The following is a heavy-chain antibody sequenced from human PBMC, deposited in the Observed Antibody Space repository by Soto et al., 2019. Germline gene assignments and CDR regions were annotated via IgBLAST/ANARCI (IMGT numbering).Heavy chain of an antibody. D-gene: IGHD3-22*01. CDR3: AREAYYYDSSGYYFNYFDY. CDR2: INHSGST. Sequence: SETLSLTCAVYGGSFSGYYWSWIRQPPGKGLEWIGEINHSGSTNYNPSLKSRVTISVDTSKNQFSLKLSSVTAADTAVYYCAREAYYYDSSGYYFNYFDYWGQGTLVTVSS. CDR1: GGSFSGYY. J-gene: IGHJ4*02. V-gene: IGHV4-34*01.